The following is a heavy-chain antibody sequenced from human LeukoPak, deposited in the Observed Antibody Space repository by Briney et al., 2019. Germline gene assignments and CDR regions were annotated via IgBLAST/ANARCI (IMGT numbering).Heavy chain of an antibody. D-gene: IGHD3-16*01. Sequence: PSETLSLTCIVSGYSISSGYYWDWIRQPPGKGLEWIGSIYHSGTTYYNPPLQSRVTISVDTSKNQFSLKLSSVTAADTAVYYCARRDYGYYFDYWGQGTLVTVSS. J-gene: IGHJ4*02. CDR2: IYHSGTT. CDR1: GYSISSGYY. V-gene: IGHV4-38-2*02. CDR3: ARRDYGYYFDY.